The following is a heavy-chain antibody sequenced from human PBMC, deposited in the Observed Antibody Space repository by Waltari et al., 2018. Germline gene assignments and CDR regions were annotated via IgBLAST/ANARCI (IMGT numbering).Heavy chain of an antibody. CDR1: GFTFSSYE. V-gene: IGHV3-48*03. CDR3: ASSTIPLGY. D-gene: IGHD2-21*01. Sequence: EVQLVESGGGLVQPGGSLSLSCAASGFTFSSYEMNWVRQAPGKGLEWVAYIRSSGSTIYYADSVKGRFTISRDNAKNSLYLQMNSLRAEDTAVYYCASSTIPLGYWGQGTLVTVSS. J-gene: IGHJ4*02. CDR2: IRSSGSTI.